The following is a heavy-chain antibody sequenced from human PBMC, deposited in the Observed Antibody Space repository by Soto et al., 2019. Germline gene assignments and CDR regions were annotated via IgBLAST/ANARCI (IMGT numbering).Heavy chain of an antibody. CDR1: GGSISSYY. V-gene: IGHV4-59*01. CDR3: ARYDSSGYRFDY. J-gene: IGHJ4*02. Sequence: SETLSLTCTVSGGSISSYYWSWIRQPPGKGLEWIGYIYYSGSTNYNPSLKSRVTISVDTSKNQFSLKLSSVTAADTAVYYCARYDSSGYRFDYWGQGTLVTVSS. CDR2: IYYSGST. D-gene: IGHD3-22*01.